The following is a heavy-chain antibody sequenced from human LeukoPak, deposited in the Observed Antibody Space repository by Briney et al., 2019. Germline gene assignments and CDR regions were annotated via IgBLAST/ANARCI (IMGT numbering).Heavy chain of an antibody. D-gene: IGHD3-22*01. CDR1: GFTFSSYG. Sequence: PGGSLRLSCAASGFTFSSYGMSWVRQAPGKGLEWVSSISSSSSYIYYADSVKGRFTISRDNAKNSLYLQMNSLRAEDTAVYYCARDLRANYYDSSGYFLGFGYWGQGTLVTVSS. J-gene: IGHJ4*02. CDR3: ARDLRANYYDSSGYFLGFGY. V-gene: IGHV3-21*01. CDR2: ISSSSSYI.